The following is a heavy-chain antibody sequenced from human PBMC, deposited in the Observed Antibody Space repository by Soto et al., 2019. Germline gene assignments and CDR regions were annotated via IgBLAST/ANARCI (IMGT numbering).Heavy chain of an antibody. CDR2: INHSGST. V-gene: IGHV4-34*01. D-gene: IGHD3-9*01. CDR1: GGSFSGYY. Sequence: SETLSLTCAVYGGSFSGYYWSWIRQPPGKGLEWIGEINHSGSTNYNPSLKSRVTISVDTSKNQFSLKLSSVTAADTAVYYCAVGIRYFDWLLDYWGQGTLVTVSS. CDR3: AVGIRYFDWLLDY. J-gene: IGHJ4*02.